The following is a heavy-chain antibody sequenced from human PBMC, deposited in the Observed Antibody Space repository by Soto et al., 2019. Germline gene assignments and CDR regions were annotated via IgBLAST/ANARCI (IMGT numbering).Heavy chain of an antibody. CDR1: GCSISSYY. J-gene: IGHJ4*02. D-gene: IGHD6-13*01. V-gene: IGHV4-59*08. Sequence: QVQLQESGPGLVKPSETLSLTCTVSGCSISSYYWSWIRHPPGKGLEWIGYIYYSGSTNDNPTFKSRVPLSVDTSTTQFSLKLSYVTAADTAVYYCARHFSGYSHFDYWGQGTLVTVSS. CDR2: IYYSGST. CDR3: ARHFSGYSHFDY.